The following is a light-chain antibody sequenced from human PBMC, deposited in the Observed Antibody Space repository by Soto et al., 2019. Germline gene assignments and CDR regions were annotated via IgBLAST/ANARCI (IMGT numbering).Light chain of an antibody. CDR2: RNN. V-gene: IGLV1-47*01. Sequence: QSVLTQSPSTSGTPGQRVTISCSGSSSNIGINYVYWYQQLPGTAPKLLIYRNNQRPSGVPDRLSGSKSGTSASLAISGLRYEDEADYYCAAWDDSLSGVVFGGGTKLTVL. J-gene: IGLJ2*01. CDR1: SSNIGINY. CDR3: AAWDDSLSGVV.